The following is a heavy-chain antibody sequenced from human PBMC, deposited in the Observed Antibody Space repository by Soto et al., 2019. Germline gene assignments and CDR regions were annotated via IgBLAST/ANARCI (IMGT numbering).Heavy chain of an antibody. V-gene: IGHV3-33*01. CDR3: ARDLEGFGELLVDY. CDR2: IWYDGSNK. J-gene: IGHJ4*02. Sequence: QVQLVESGGGVVQPGRSLRLSCAASGFTFSSYGMHWVRQAPGKGLEWVAVIWYDGSNKYYADSVKGRFTISRDNSKNTLYLQMNSLRAEDRAVYYCARDLEGFGELLVDYWGQGTLVTVSS. CDR1: GFTFSSYG. D-gene: IGHD3-10*01.